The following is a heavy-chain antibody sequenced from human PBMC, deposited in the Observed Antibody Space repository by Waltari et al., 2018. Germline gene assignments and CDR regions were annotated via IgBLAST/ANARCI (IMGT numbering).Heavy chain of an antibody. CDR3: ARASPSGYRYYFDY. D-gene: IGHD3-22*01. CDR2: IYYSGTT. V-gene: IGHV4-59*01. J-gene: IGHJ4*02. CDR1: GGSISSYY. Sequence: QVQLQESGPGLVKPSETLSLTCTVSGGSISSYYWIWIRQPPGKELEWIGYIYYSGTTNSSPSLKSRVTISVDTSKNQFSPNLSYVTDADTAVYFCARASPSGYRYYFDYWGQGTLVTVSS.